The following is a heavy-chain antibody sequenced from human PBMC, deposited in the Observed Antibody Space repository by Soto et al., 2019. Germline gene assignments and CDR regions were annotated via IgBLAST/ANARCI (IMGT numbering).Heavy chain of an antibody. Sequence: PGGSLRLSCAASGFTFSSYWMSWVRQAPGKGLEWVANIKQDGSEKYYVDSVKGRFTISRDNAKNSLYLHMNSLRAVDTAVYYCARGERYFDRLYYYYGVDVWGQGTMVTVSS. D-gene: IGHD3-9*01. CDR2: IKQDGSEK. CDR1: GFTFSSYW. CDR3: ARGERYFDRLYYYYGVDV. J-gene: IGHJ6*02. V-gene: IGHV3-7*03.